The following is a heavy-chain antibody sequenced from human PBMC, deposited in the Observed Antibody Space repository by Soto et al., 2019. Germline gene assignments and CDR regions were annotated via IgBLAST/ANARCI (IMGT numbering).Heavy chain of an antibody. J-gene: IGHJ5*02. CDR1: GYTFTSYG. Sequence: QVQLVQSGAEVKKPGASVKVSCKASGYTFTSYGLSWVRQAPGQGLEWMGRISASNYNTNYAQKLQGRVTMTTATSTSTAYMELRSLISDDTAVYFCARVVGALGHGFDPWCQGTLVTVSS. V-gene: IGHV1-18*01. CDR2: ISASNYNT. CDR3: ARVVGALGHGFDP. D-gene: IGHD1-26*01.